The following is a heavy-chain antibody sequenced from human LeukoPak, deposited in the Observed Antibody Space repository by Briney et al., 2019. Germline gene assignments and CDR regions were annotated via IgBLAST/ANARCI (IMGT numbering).Heavy chain of an antibody. CDR1: GGSISSYY. V-gene: IGHV4-59*08. CDR3: ARADSSPNYYYYGMDV. CDR2: IYYSGST. Sequence: PSETLSLTCTVSGGSISSYYWSWIRQPPGKGLEWIGYIYYSGSTNYNPSLKSRVTISVDTSKNQFSLKLSSVTAADTAVYYCARADSSPNYYYYGMDVWGQGTTGTVSS. J-gene: IGHJ6*02. D-gene: IGHD6-13*01.